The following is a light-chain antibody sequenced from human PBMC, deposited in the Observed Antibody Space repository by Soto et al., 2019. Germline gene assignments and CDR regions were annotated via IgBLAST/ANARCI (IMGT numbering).Light chain of an antibody. J-gene: IGKJ3*01. CDR2: DAS. CDR3: QQYDSYSVT. CDR1: QSISSW. Sequence: DIQMTQSPSTLSASVGDRVTITCRASQSISSWLAWYQQKPGKAPKLLIYDASSLEIGVPSRFSGSGSGTEVSLAISCLQPDDFAAYYCQQYDSYSVTFGPGTKVDIK. V-gene: IGKV1-5*01.